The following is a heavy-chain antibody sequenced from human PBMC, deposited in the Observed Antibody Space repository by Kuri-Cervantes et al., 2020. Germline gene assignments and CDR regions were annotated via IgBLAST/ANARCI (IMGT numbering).Heavy chain of an antibody. V-gene: IGHV1-18*01. CDR1: GYTFTSYG. Sequence: ASVKVSCKASGYTFTSYGISWVRQAPGQGLEWMGWISAYNGNTNYAQKLQGRVTMTTDTSTSTAYMELSSLRSEDTAVYYCARWPDCSSTSCKYYYYYYGMDVWGQGTTVTVSS. J-gene: IGHJ6*02. CDR2: ISAYNGNT. D-gene: IGHD2-2*01. CDR3: ARWPDCSSTSCKYYYYYYGMDV.